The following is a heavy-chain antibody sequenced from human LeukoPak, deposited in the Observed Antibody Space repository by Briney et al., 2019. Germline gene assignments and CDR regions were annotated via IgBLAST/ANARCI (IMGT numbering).Heavy chain of an antibody. CDR2: ISGSGGGT. D-gene: IGHD3-22*01. V-gene: IGHV3-23*01. Sequence: PWGSLRLSCAVSGITLSNYGMSWVRQAPGKGLEWVAGISGSGGGTNYADSVKGRFTISRDNSKNTLYLQMSSLRAEDTAVYFCARRGVVIRVILVGFHKEANYFDSWGQGALVTVSS. CDR1: GITLSNYG. CDR3: ARRGVVIRVILVGFHKEANYFDS. J-gene: IGHJ4*02.